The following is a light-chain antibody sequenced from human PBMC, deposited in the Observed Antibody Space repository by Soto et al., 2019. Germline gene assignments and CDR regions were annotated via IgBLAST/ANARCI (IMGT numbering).Light chain of an antibody. V-gene: IGKV3-15*01. CDR1: QSISNN. CDR2: GAS. CDR3: QQYNNWPFT. J-gene: IGKJ3*01. Sequence: EVVMTQSPATLSVSPGGRATLSCRASQSISNNLAWYQQKPGRAPRLLIYGASTRATGIPARFSGSGSGTEFTLTISSLQSEDCAVYYCQQYNNWPFTFGPGTKVDIK.